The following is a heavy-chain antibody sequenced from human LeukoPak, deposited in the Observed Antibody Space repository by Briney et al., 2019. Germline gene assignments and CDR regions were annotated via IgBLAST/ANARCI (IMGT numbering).Heavy chain of an antibody. D-gene: IGHD4-17*01. CDR3: ARGTVTTRYYYYGMDV. CDR1: GGSISSGGYS. CDR2: IYHSGST. V-gene: IGHV4-30-2*01. Sequence: PSQTLSLPCAVSGGSISSGGYSWSWIRQPPGKGLEWIGYIYHSGSTYYNPSLKSRVTISVDRSKNQFSLKLSSVTAADTAVYYCARGTVTTRYYYYGMDVWGQGTTVTVSS. J-gene: IGHJ6*02.